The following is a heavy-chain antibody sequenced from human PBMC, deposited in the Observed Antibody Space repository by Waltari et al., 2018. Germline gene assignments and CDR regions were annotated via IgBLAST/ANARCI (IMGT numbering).Heavy chain of an antibody. V-gene: IGHV3-7*01. Sequence: EVQLVESGGGLVQPGGSLRLSCAASGFTFNHYWMSWVRKAPGKGLEWVANIKEDGSDKHYVESVKGRFTISRDNAKNSLYLQMNSLRAEDTAVYYCARDAMRDGDFDYWGQGALVTVSS. CDR3: ARDAMRDGDFDY. CDR2: IKEDGSDK. D-gene: IGHD3-3*01. CDR1: GFTFNHYW. J-gene: IGHJ4*02.